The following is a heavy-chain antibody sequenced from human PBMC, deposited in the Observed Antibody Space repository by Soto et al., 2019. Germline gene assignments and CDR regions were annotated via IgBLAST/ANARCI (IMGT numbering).Heavy chain of an antibody. CDR3: ARRRLRQLRPSKVHYYYYYGMDV. Sequence: SETLSLTCAVYGGSFSGYYWSWIRQPPGKGLEWIGEINHSGSTNYNPSLKSRVTISVDTSKNQFSLKLSSVTAADTAVYYCARRRLRQLRPSKVHYYYYYGMDVWGQGTTVTVSS. D-gene: IGHD6-6*01. CDR1: GGSFSGYY. V-gene: IGHV4-34*01. J-gene: IGHJ6*02. CDR2: INHSGST.